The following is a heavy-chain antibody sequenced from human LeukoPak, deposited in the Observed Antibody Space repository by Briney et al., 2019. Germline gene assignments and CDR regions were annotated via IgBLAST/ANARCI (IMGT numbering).Heavy chain of an antibody. CDR1: GFTFSNYW. CDR2: IKQDGSEK. D-gene: IGHD2-2*01. Sequence: GGSLRLSCEASGFTFSNYWMGWVRQAPGKGLEWVANIKQDGSEKRYVDPVKGRFTISRDNAKNPLYLQMNSLRAEDAAVYYCARVSLQNIVVVPAAQTYYYYYYYMDVWGKGTTVTVSS. CDR3: ARVSLQNIVVVPAAQTYYYYYYYMDV. J-gene: IGHJ6*03. V-gene: IGHV3-7*01.